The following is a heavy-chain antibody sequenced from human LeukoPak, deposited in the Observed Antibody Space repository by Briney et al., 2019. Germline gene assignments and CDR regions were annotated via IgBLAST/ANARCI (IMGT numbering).Heavy chain of an antibody. CDR2: IYYSGST. V-gene: IGHV4-59*01. CDR3: ARDYYDSSGCYYDAFAI. D-gene: IGHD3-22*01. CDR1: GGSISSYY. J-gene: IGHJ3*02. Sequence: SETLSLTCTVSGGSISSYYWSWIRQPSGKGLEWMGCIYYSGSTNYNPSLKSRVTISVDTSKTQSSLQLSSGTAADTAVYYGARDYYDSSGCYYDAFAIWGQGTMVTVST.